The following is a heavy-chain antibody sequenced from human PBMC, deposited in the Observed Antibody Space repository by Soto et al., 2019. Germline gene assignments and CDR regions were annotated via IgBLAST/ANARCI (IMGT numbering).Heavy chain of an antibody. Sequence: GLDLEWLALIYWDDDERYSPSLKSRLTITKDTSKNQVVLTMTNVDPVDTATYYCVHGSCSSADCYPNPYLDYWGQGILVTVSS. J-gene: IGHJ4*02. CDR3: VHGSCSSADCYPNPYLDY. D-gene: IGHD2-2*01. V-gene: IGHV2-5*02. CDR2: IYWDDDE.